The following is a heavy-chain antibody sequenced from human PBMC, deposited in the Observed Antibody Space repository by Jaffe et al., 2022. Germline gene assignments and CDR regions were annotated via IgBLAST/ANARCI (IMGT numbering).Heavy chain of an antibody. J-gene: IGHJ4*02. Sequence: EVQLVESGGGLVQPGGSLRLSCAASGFTFSSYEMNWVRQAPGKGLEWVSYISSSGSTIYYADSVKGRFTISRDNAKNSLYLQMNSLRAEDTAVYYCARGLGKQGFSPYFDYWGQGTLVTVSS. D-gene: IGHD3-10*01. V-gene: IGHV3-48*03. CDR2: ISSSGSTI. CDR1: GFTFSSYE. CDR3: ARGLGKQGFSPYFDY.